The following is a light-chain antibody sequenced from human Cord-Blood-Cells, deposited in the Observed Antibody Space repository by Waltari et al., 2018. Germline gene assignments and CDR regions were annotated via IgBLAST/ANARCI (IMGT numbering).Light chain of an antibody. Sequence: QSVLTHPPSASGTPGQRVTISCSGSSSNIVSNTVNWYQQLPGTAPKLLIYSNNQRPSGVPDRFSGSKSGTSASLAISGLQSEDEADYYCAAWDDSLNGVVFGGGTKLTVL. CDR1: SSNIVSNT. J-gene: IGLJ2*01. V-gene: IGLV1-44*01. CDR2: SNN. CDR3: AAWDDSLNGVV.